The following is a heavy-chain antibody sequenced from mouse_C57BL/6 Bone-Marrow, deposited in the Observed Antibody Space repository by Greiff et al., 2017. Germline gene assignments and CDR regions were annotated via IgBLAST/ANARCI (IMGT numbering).Heavy chain of an antibody. V-gene: IGHV14-3*01. Sequence: EVQLQQSVAELVRPGASVKLSCTASGFNIKNTYMHWVKQRPEQGLEWIGRIGPANGHTKYAPKFPGKDTITADTSSNTAYLQLSSLTSEDTAIYYCARNYYGSRAYAMDYWGQGTSVTVSS. CDR2: IGPANGHT. CDR3: ARNYYGSRAYAMDY. CDR1: GFNIKNTY. J-gene: IGHJ4*01. D-gene: IGHD1-1*01.